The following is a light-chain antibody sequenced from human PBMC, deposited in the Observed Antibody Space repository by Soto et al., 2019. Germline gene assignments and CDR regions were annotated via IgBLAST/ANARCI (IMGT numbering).Light chain of an antibody. CDR2: EVS. V-gene: IGLV2-14*01. J-gene: IGLJ2*01. CDR1: SSDVGGYNY. CDR3: SSYTSSSTV. Sequence: QSALTQPASVSGSPGQSITISCTGTSSDVGGYNYVSWYQQHPGKAPKLMIYEVSNRPSGVSNRFSGSESGNTASLTISGLQAEDEADYYCSSYTSSSTVFGGGTKVTVL.